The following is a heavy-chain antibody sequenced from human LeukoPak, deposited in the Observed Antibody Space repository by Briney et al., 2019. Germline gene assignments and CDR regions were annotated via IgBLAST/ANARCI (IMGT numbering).Heavy chain of an antibody. CDR3: AREVRIVVGPTRFDP. D-gene: IGHD3-22*01. CDR2: ISSSSTI. Sequence: PGGSLRLSCAASGFTFSSYSMNWVRQAPGKGLEWVSYISSSSTIYYADSVKGRFTISRDNAKNSLYLQMNSLRAEDTAVYYCAREVRIVVGPTRFDPWGQGTLVTVSS. J-gene: IGHJ5*02. V-gene: IGHV3-48*04. CDR1: GFTFSSYS.